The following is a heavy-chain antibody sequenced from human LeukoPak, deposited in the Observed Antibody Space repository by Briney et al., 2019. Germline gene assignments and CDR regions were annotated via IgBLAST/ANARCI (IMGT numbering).Heavy chain of an antibody. CDR2: INHSGST. CDR3: ATSRGYDFWSGYYFSYYGMDV. Sequence: SETLSLTCAVYGGSFSGYYWSWIRQPPGKGLEWIGEINHSGSTNYNPSLTSRVTISVDTSKNQFSLKLSSVTAADTAVYYCATSRGYDFWSGYYFSYYGMDVWGQGTTVTVSS. D-gene: IGHD3-3*01. V-gene: IGHV4-34*01. J-gene: IGHJ6*02. CDR1: GGSFSGYY.